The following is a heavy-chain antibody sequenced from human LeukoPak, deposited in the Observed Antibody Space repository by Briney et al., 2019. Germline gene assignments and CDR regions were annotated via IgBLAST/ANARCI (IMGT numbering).Heavy chain of an antibody. CDR2: ISASGHYI. CDR3: ARDGSWGDYQFYFYMDV. V-gene: IGHV3-23*01. J-gene: IGHJ6*03. CDR1: GFTFGSFA. D-gene: IGHD2-2*01. Sequence: GGSLRLSCEASGFTFGSFAMSWVRQAPGRGLEWLSGISASGHYIYYADSVKGRFTISRANPKNTLYIEMNSLRAEDTAVYYCARDGSWGDYQFYFYMDVWGKGTTVTVSS.